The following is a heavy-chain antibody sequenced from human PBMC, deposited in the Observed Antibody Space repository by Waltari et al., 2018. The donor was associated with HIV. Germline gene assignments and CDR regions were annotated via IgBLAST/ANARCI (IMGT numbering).Heavy chain of an antibody. Sequence: QVQLVESGGGVVQPGRSLRLSCAASGFTFRNYGVHWVRQAPGKGLEWVAVISFDGSNQYYADSVMGRFTISRDNSKKKVFLQMNSLRLDDSALYYCATGQQVWETWSQLDYWGQGTLVIVSS. V-gene: IGHV3-30*03. J-gene: IGHJ4*02. D-gene: IGHD1-1*01. CDR2: ISFDGSNQ. CDR3: ATGQQVWETWSQLDY. CDR1: GFTFRNYG.